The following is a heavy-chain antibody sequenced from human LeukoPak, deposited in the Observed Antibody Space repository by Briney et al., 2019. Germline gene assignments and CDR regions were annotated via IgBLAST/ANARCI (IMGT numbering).Heavy chain of an antibody. CDR2: IYTSGST. Sequence: SETLSLTCTVSGGSISSYYWSWIRQPAGKGLEWIGRIYTSGSTNYNPSLKSRVTMSVDTSKNQFSLKLSSVTAADTAVYYCAREFFGYSYGFFDYWGQGTLVTVSS. V-gene: IGHV4-4*07. J-gene: IGHJ4*02. CDR1: GGSISSYY. CDR3: AREFFGYSYGFFDY. D-gene: IGHD5-18*01.